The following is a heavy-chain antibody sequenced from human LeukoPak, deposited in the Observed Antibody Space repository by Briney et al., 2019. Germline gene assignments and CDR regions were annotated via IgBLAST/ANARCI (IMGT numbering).Heavy chain of an antibody. J-gene: IGHJ4*02. D-gene: IGHD3-22*01. CDR2: IYYSGST. Sequence: PSETLSLTCTVSGGSISSSSYYWGWIRQPPGKGLEWIGSIYYSGSTYYNPSLKSRVTISVDTSKNQFSLKLSSVTAADTAVYYCVRHVYYDSSGYYTSYYFDYWGQGTLVTVSS. CDR3: VRHVYYDSSGYYTSYYFDY. V-gene: IGHV4-39*01. CDR1: GGSISSSSYY.